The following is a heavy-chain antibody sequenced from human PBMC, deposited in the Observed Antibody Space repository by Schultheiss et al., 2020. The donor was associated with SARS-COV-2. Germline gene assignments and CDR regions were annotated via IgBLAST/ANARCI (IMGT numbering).Heavy chain of an antibody. CDR3: SRERGYYGSDYGMDV. V-gene: IGHV3-30*01. D-gene: IGHD3-10*01. CDR1: GFTFSSYA. J-gene: IGHJ6*02. Sequence: GGSLRLSCAASGFTFSSYAMHWVRQAPGKGLEWVAVISYDGSRKYYADSVKGRFTISRDNSKNTLYLQMNSLRPEDTAVYYCSRERGYYGSDYGMDVWGQGTTVTVSS. CDR2: ISYDGSRK.